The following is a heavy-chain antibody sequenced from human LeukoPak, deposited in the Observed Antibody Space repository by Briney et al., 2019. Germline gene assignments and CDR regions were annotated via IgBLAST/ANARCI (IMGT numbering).Heavy chain of an antibody. CDR2: IYYIGNT. Sequence: SETLSLTCAVYGGSFSGYYWSWIRQPPGKGLEWIGYIYYIGNTNYNPSLKSRVTISVDTSKNQFSLNLSSVTAADTAVYYCARDIATSGTVLDVWGKGTTVTISS. CDR1: GGSFSGYY. CDR3: ARDIATSGTVLDV. V-gene: IGHV4-59*01. D-gene: IGHD6-13*01. J-gene: IGHJ6*04.